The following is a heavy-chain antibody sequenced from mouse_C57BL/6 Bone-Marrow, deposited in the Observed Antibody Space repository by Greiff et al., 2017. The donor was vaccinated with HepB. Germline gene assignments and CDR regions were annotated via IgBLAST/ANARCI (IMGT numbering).Heavy chain of an antibody. CDR3: TIYYGYDGVAY. J-gene: IGHJ3*01. Sequence: VQLQQSGAELVRPGASVTLSCKASGYTFTDYEMHWVKQTPVHGLEWIGAIDPETGGTAYNQKVKGKSILTADKSSSTAYMELRSLTSEDSAVYYCTIYYGYDGVAYWGQGTLVTVSA. CDR2: IDPETGGT. CDR1: GYTFTDYE. D-gene: IGHD2-2*01. V-gene: IGHV1-15*01.